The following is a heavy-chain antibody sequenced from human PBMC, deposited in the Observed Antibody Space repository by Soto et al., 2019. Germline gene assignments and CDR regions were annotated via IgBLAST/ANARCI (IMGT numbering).Heavy chain of an antibody. D-gene: IGHD3-16*01. V-gene: IGHV4-59*12. Sequence: PSETLSLTCTVSGGSISSYYWSWIRQPPGKGLEWIGYIYYSGSTNYNPSLKSRVTISVDTSKNQFSLKLSSVTAADTAVYYCARVGDLRSLSNANWFDPWGQGTLVTVSS. CDR1: GGSISSYY. J-gene: IGHJ5*02. CDR3: ARVGDLRSLSNANWFDP. CDR2: IYYSGST.